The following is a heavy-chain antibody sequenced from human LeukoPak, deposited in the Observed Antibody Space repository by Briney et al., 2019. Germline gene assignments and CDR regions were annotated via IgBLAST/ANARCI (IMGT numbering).Heavy chain of an antibody. J-gene: IGHJ4*02. CDR3: ASLGYSSSWPFDY. CDR2: IYYSGST. CDR1: GGSISSSSYY. D-gene: IGHD6-13*01. Sequence: SETLSLTCTVSGGSISSSSYYWGWIRQPPGKGLEWIGSIYYSGSTYYNPSLKSRVTISVDTSKNQFSLKLSSVTAADTAVYYCASLGYSSSWPFDYWGQGTLVTVSS. V-gene: IGHV4-39*01.